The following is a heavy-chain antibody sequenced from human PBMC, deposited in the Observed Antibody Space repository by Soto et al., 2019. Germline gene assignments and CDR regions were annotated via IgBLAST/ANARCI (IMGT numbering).Heavy chain of an antibody. CDR1: GGSVNSGGYS. D-gene: IGHD3-10*01. V-gene: IGHV4-30-2*01. CDR3: AERNWFDP. J-gene: IGHJ5*02. Sequence: PSETMSLTCSVSGGSVNSGGYSWSWIRQPPGKGLEWIGFISPSGSPAYNPSLKSRVTISVDRSNNRISLELSSVTAMYYCASTGAERNWFDPWGQGTLVTVSS. CDR2: ISPSGSP.